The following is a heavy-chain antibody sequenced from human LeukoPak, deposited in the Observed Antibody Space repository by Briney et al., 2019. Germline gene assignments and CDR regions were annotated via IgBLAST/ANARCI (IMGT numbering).Heavy chain of an antibody. CDR3: AKAIAYFDSRGSPQGAFDY. CDR2: FSDNGVTT. D-gene: IGHD3-22*01. CDR1: GFTFRVYS. Sequence: GGSLRLSCAASGFTFRVYSMSWVPQAPGEGLEWVSSFSDNGVTTSYADSVKGRSTVSRDNSRNMVYLRMNSLRAEDTALYYCAKAIAYFDSRGSPQGAFDYWGQGTLVAVSS. V-gene: IGHV3-23*01. J-gene: IGHJ4*02.